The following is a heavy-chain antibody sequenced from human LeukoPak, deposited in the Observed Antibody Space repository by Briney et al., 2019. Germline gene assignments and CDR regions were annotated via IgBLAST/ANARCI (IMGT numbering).Heavy chain of an antibody. V-gene: IGHV4-39*01. D-gene: IGHD3-10*01. CDR1: GGSISSSSYY. CDR2: IYYSGST. J-gene: IGHJ4*02. CDR3: ARNPNMVRGVMVSAYFDY. Sequence: SSETLSLTCTVSGGSISSSSYYWGWIRQPPGKGLKWIGSIYYSGSTYYNPSLKSRVTISVDTSKNQFSLKLSSVTAADTAVYYCARNPNMVRGVMVSAYFDYWGQGTLVTVSS.